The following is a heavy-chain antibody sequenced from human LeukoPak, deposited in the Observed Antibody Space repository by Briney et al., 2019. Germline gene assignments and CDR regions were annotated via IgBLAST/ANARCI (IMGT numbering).Heavy chain of an antibody. V-gene: IGHV3-74*01. CDR3: ARGGDFWSGYSRGYYMDV. CDR2: ITSDGSTT. Sequence: GGSLRLSCAASGFSFSSAWMHWVRQAPGEGLVAVSRITSDGSTTWYADSVKGRFTISRDNSKNTLYLQMNSLRAEDTAVYYCARGGDFWSGYSRGYYMDVWGKGTTVTVSS. J-gene: IGHJ6*03. CDR1: GFSFSSAW. D-gene: IGHD3-3*01.